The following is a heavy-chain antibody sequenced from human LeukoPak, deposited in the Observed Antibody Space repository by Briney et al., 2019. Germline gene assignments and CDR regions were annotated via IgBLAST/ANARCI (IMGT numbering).Heavy chain of an antibody. V-gene: IGHV1-18*01. D-gene: IGHD4-11*01. J-gene: IGHJ4*02. CDR1: GYTFTSYG. CDR3: ARDIGGMTTEYYFDY. Sequence: GASVKVSCKASGYTFTSYGISWVRQAPGQGLEWMGWISAYNGNTNYAQKLQGRVTMTTDTSTSTAYMELRSLRSDDTAVYYCARDIGGMTTEYYFDYWGQGTLVTVSS. CDR2: ISAYNGNT.